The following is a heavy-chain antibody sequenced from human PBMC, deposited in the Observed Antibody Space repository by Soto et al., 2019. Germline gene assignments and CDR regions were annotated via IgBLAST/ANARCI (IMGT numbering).Heavy chain of an antibody. CDR2: IYRTGST. CDR3: ASRDPGTSVDY. D-gene: IGHD1-7*01. CDR1: GGSFTSNNW. V-gene: IGHV4-4*02. J-gene: IGHJ4*02. Sequence: SETLSLTCAASGGSFTSNNWWTWVRQPPGQGLEWIGEIYRTGSTNYNPSLKSRVTISLDKSENQFSLKVTSLTAADTAVYYCASRDPGTSVDYWGQGTLVTVSS.